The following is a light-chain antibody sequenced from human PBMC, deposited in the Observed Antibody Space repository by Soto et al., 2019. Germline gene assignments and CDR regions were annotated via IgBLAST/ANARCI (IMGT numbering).Light chain of an antibody. Sequence: DIQMTQSPSTLSASVGDRVTITCRASQSINNFLSWYQQKPGKAPKLLIYSASSLQSGVPSRFSGSGSGTEFTLTISGLLPEDFATYHCQQLNTLPFTFGQGTRLEI. V-gene: IGKV1-17*01. J-gene: IGKJ5*01. CDR1: QSINNF. CDR2: SAS. CDR3: QQLNTLPFT.